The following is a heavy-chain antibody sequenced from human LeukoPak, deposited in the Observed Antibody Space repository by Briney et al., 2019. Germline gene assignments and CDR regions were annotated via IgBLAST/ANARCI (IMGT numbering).Heavy chain of an antibody. D-gene: IGHD6-13*01. J-gene: IGHJ6*02. CDR3: ARVLVTYSSWYVLYYYGMDV. V-gene: IGHV1-69*13. CDR1: GGTFSSYA. Sequence: ASVKVSCKASGGTFSSYAISWVRQAPGQGLEWMGGIIPIFGTANYAQKFQGRVTITADESTSTAYMELSSLRSEDTAVYYCARVLVTYSSWYVLYYYGMDVWGQGTTVTVSS. CDR2: IIPIFGTA.